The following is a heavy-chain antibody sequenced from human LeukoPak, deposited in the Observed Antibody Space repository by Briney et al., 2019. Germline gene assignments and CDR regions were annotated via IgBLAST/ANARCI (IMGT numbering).Heavy chain of an antibody. D-gene: IGHD1-26*01. V-gene: IGHV3-30*02. CDR1: GFTFSSYG. CDR2: IRYDGSNK. Sequence: PGGSLRLSCAASGFTFSSYGMHWVRQAPGKGLEWVALIRYDGSNKYYADSVKGRFTVSRDNSKNTLYLQMNSLRAEDTAVYYCAKDLRYNGSYPAWADYWGQGTLVTVSS. J-gene: IGHJ4*02. CDR3: AKDLRYNGSYPAWADY.